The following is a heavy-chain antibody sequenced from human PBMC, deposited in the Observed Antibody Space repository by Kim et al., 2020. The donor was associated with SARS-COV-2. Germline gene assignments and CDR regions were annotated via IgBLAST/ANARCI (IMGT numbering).Heavy chain of an antibody. D-gene: IGHD3-10*01. CDR1: GFTLADYT. J-gene: IGHJ3*01. CDR2: IRVIPFGGIT. V-gene: IGHV3-49*03. CDR3: TREASVIRGVIRRDDAFDV. Sequence: GGSLSLSCTAAGFTLADYTMGWFRQAPGKGLEWVGFIRVIPFGGITEIAASVKGRFTISRDDSKSIAYLQMNSLKAEDTAIYYCTREASVIRGVIRRDDAFDVWGQGTMVTVSS.